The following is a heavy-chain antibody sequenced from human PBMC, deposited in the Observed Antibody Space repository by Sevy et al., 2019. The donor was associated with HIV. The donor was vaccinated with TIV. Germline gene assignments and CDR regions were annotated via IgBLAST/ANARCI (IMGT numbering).Heavy chain of an antibody. Sequence: ASVKVSCKASGYTFTSYDINWVRQATGQGFEWMGWMNPNSGNTGYAQKFQGRVTMTRNTSISTAYMELSSLRSEDTAVYYCAANIAVAPDGDYWGQGTLVTVSS. CDR1: GYTFTSYD. CDR2: MNPNSGNT. V-gene: IGHV1-8*01. D-gene: IGHD6-19*01. CDR3: AANIAVAPDGDY. J-gene: IGHJ4*02.